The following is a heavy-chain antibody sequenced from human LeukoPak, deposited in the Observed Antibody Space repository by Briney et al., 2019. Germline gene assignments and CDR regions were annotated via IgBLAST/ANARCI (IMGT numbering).Heavy chain of an antibody. Sequence: GGFLRLSCAAPGFTFSTYAMTWARQAPGKGLEWVSLISSVGDKTYYADSVKGRFTISRDNSKNTLSLQMNSLRAEDTAIYYCAKDVRVGGGGMDVWGRATPITVSS. D-gene: IGHD1-26*01. CDR3: AKDVRVGGGGMDV. CDR1: GFTFSTYA. J-gene: IGHJ6*01. CDR2: ISSVGDKT. V-gene: IGHV3-23*01.